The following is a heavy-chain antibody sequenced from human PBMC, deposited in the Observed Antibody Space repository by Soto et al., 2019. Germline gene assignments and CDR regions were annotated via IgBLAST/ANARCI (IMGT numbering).Heavy chain of an antibody. V-gene: IGHV1-69*06. J-gene: IGHJ6*02. Sequence: ASVKVSCKASGGTFSSYAISWVRQAPGQGLGWMGGIIPIFGTANYAQKFQGRVTITADKSTSTAYMELSSLRSEDTAVYYCARDYYGYYYYGMDVWGQGTTVTVSS. CDR2: IIPIFGTA. D-gene: IGHD3-10*01. CDR3: ARDYYGYYYYGMDV. CDR1: GGTFSSYA.